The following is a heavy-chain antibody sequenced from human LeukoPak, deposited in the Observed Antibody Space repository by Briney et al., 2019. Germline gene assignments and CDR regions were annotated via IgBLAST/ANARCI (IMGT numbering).Heavy chain of an antibody. D-gene: IGHD3-3*01. V-gene: IGHV3-15*05. Sequence: GGSLRLSCAASGFTFTSAWMVWVRQAPGKGLEWVGRIKSNLDGGTTDFAAPVKGRFSISRDNLARSLDLQMKNLKDDDTGVYYCTTDFSHFNFSSGYYSYWGQGSLVIVSS. CDR1: GFTFTSAW. J-gene: IGHJ4*02. CDR3: TTDFSHFNFSSGYYSY. CDR2: IKSNLDGGTT.